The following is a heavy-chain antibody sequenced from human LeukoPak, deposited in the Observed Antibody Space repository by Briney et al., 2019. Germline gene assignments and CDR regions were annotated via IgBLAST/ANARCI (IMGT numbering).Heavy chain of an antibody. V-gene: IGHV3-30-3*01. CDR1: GFTFSSYA. Sequence: GGSLRLSCAASGFTFSSYAMHRVRQAPGKGLAWVAVISYDGSNKYYADSVKGRFTISRDNSKNTLYLQMNSLRAEDTAVYYCAREVGSSWVFDYWGQGTLVTVSS. D-gene: IGHD6-13*01. CDR2: ISYDGSNK. J-gene: IGHJ4*02. CDR3: AREVGSSWVFDY.